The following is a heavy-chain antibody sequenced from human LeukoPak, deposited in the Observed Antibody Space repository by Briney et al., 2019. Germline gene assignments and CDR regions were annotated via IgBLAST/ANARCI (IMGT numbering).Heavy chain of an antibody. CDR3: ARDSLGYCSGGSCYYYYYYMDV. Sequence: GGSLRLSCAASGFTVSSNYMSWVRQAPGKGLEWVSVIYSGDSTNYADSVKGRFTISRDNSKNTLYLQMNSLRAEDTAVYYCARDSLGYCSGGSCYYYYYYMDVWGKGTTVTVSS. D-gene: IGHD2-15*01. V-gene: IGHV3-66*01. J-gene: IGHJ6*03. CDR2: IYSGDST. CDR1: GFTVSSNY.